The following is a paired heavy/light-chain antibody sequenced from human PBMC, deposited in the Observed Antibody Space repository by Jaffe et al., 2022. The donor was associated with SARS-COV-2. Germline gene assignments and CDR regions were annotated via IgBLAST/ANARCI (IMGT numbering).Light chain of an antibody. V-gene: IGKV4-1*01. Sequence: DIVMTQSPESLAVSLGERATINCKSSQSVFYSSNNKIYIAWYQQKPGQPPKLLIYWASTRESGVPDRFSGSGSGTDFTLTISSLQAEDVAVYYCQQYYTTSWTFGQGTKVEIK. J-gene: IGKJ1*01. CDR3: QQYYTTSWT. CDR1: QSVFYSSNNKIY. CDR2: WAS.
Heavy chain of an antibody. V-gene: IGHV3-15*05. CDR1: GFTFSNAW. CDR3: TTRGGFRGWTSDAFDV. CDR2: IKSKTDGGTS. Sequence: EVQLVESGGGLVKPGGSLRLSCVASGFTFSNAWMSWVRQAPGKGLEWIGRIKSKTDGGTSDYIAPVKGRFTISRDDSKDTMYLQMNSLKTEDTAVYYCTTRGGFRGWTSDAFDVWGPGTMVTVSS. J-gene: IGHJ3*01. D-gene: IGHD6-19*01.